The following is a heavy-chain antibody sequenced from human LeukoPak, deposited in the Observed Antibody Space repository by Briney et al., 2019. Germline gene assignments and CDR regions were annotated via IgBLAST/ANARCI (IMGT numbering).Heavy chain of an antibody. D-gene: IGHD3-9*01. V-gene: IGHV4-59*08. Sequence: PSETLSLTCTVSGGAISSYYWSWIRQPPGEGLEWIGYIYYSGSTNYNPSLKSRVTMSVDTSKNQFSLKLSSVTAADTAVYYCARLGPGEILTGYPYYYYGIDVWGQGTTVTVSS. CDR1: GGAISSYY. J-gene: IGHJ6*02. CDR3: ARLGPGEILTGYPYYYYGIDV. CDR2: IYYSGST.